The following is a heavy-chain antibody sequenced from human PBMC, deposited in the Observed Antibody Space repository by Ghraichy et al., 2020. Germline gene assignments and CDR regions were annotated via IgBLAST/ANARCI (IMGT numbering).Heavy chain of an antibody. D-gene: IGHD2-2*01. V-gene: IGHV4-38-2*02. CDR3: VDLGVVVPAATGRSEVDY. CDR1: GYSISSGYY. J-gene: IGHJ4*02. Sequence: SETLSLTCTVSGYSISSGYYWGWIRQPPGKGLEWIGSIYHSGSTYYNPSLKSRVTISVDTSKNQFSLKLSSVTAADTAVYYCVDLGVVVPAATGRSEVDYWGQGTLVTVSS. CDR2: IYHSGST.